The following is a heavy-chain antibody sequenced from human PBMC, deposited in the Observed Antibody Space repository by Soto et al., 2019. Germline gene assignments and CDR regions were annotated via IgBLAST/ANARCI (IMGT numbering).Heavy chain of an antibody. CDR2: IYYSGST. CDR3: ARRGGSGSYGLYYFDY. D-gene: IGHD3-10*01. Sequence: QLQLQESSPGLVKPSETLSLTCTVSGGSISSSSYYWGWIRQPPGKGLEWIGSIYYSGSTYYNPSPKSRVTISVDTSKNQCSLKLSSVTAADTAVYYCARRGGSGSYGLYYFDYWGQGTLVTVSS. J-gene: IGHJ4*02. V-gene: IGHV4-39*01. CDR1: GGSISSSSYY.